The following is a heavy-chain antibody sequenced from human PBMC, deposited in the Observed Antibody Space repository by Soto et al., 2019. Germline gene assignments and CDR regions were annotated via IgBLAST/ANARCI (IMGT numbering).Heavy chain of an antibody. CDR1: GYSISSSNW. D-gene: IGHD3-10*01. CDR2: IYYSGST. Sequence: SETLSLTCAVSGYSISSSNWWGWIRQPPGKGLEWIGYIYYSGSTYYNPSLKSRVTMSVDTSKNQFSLKLSSVTAVDTAVYYCARISGYYGSGSYLWFDPWGQGTLVTVSS. V-gene: IGHV4-28*01. J-gene: IGHJ5*02. CDR3: ARISGYYGSGSYLWFDP.